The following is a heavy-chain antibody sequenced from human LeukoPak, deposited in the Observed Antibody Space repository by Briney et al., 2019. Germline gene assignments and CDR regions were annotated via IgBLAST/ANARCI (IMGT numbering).Heavy chain of an antibody. V-gene: IGHV4-59*01. CDR3: AGIVGPRHDAFDI. Sequence: PSETLSLTSIVSTGSISSNSWSWIRQPPGKGLEWIGYIYNSRRTNYNPALKSRVTRSVDTSKKKFSLKLSSVTAADTAVYYCAGIVGPRHDAFDIWSQGTMVIVSS. CDR2: IYNSRRT. J-gene: IGHJ3*02. CDR1: TGSISSNS. D-gene: IGHD1-26*01.